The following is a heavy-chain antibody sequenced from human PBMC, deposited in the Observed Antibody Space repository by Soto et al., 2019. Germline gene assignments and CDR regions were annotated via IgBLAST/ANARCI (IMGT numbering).Heavy chain of an antibody. Sequence: SETLSLTCAVYGGSFSGYHWTWIRQASGRGLDWIGEITHRGSPAYKSSLKSRLTISVDTSKNQFSLNLRSVTAADTAVYYCARIPGSDYSDPHDYWAQGTLVTVSS. CDR1: GGSFSGYH. V-gene: IGHV4-34*01. D-gene: IGHD4-17*01. CDR3: ARIPGSDYSDPHDY. CDR2: ITHRGSP. J-gene: IGHJ4*02.